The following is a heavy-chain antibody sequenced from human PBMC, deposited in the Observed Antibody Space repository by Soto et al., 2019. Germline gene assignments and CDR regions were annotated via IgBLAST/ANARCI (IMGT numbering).Heavy chain of an antibody. CDR1: GFSLNTRRMS. D-gene: IGHD6-25*01. Sequence: QITLKESGPTLVKPTQTLTLTCTFSGFSLNTRRMSVGWIRQPPGKALEWLALIYWDDDKRYSPSLKSRLTIIKDTSKNQVVLIMTNMDPVDTATYYCAHERDSGYSSGCFDYWGQGTLVTVSS. V-gene: IGHV2-5*02. CDR2: IYWDDDK. J-gene: IGHJ4*02. CDR3: AHERDSGYSSGCFDY.